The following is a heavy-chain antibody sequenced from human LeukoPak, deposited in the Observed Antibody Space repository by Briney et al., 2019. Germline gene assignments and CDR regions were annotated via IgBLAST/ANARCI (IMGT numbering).Heavy chain of an antibody. V-gene: IGHV4-61*02. CDR3: ARGAILTGYFDSYYMDV. CDR1: GGSISSGSYY. J-gene: IGHJ6*03. CDR2: IYTSGST. Sequence: SETLSLTCTVSGGSISSGSYYWSWIRQPAGKGLEWIGRIYTSGSTNYNPSLNSRVTISVDTSKNQFSLKLSSVTAADTAVYYCARGAILTGYFDSYYMDVWGKGTTVTISS. D-gene: IGHD3-9*01.